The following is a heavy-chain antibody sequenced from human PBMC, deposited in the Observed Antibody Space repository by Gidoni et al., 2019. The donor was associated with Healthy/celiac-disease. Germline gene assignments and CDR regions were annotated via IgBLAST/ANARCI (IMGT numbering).Heavy chain of an antibody. CDR3: ARPRIVGATDSDY. J-gene: IGHJ4*02. Sequence: IIYPGDSDTRYSPSFQGQVTISADKSISTAYLQWSSLKASGTAMYYCARPRIVGATDSDYWGQGTLVTVSS. D-gene: IGHD1-26*01. V-gene: IGHV5-51*01. CDR2: IYPGDSDT.